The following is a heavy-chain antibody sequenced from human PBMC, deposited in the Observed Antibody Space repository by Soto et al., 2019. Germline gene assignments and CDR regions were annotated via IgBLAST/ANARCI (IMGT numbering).Heavy chain of an antibody. J-gene: IGHJ5*02. D-gene: IGHD5-12*01. CDR2: IYHSGST. CDR1: GGSISSGGYS. V-gene: IGHV4-30-2*01. CDR3: ARGAEYSGYDSDWFDP. Sequence: ASETLSLTCAVSGGSISSGGYSWSWIRQPPGKGLEWIGYIYHSGSTYYNPSLKSRVTIPVDRSKNQFSLKLSSVTAADTAVYYCARGAEYSGYDSDWFDPWGQGTLVTVSS.